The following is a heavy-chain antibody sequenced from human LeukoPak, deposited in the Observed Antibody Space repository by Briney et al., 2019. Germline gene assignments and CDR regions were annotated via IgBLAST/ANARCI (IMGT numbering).Heavy chain of an antibody. J-gene: IGHJ2*01. Sequence: GGSLRLSCAASGFTFNNYAMSWVRQAPGKGLEWVSVISGSGPTTYYADSVKGRFTISRDNSKNTLYLQMNSLRAEDTAVYYCAGDVDTAMVLYWYFDLWGRGTLVTVSS. CDR1: GFTFNNYA. CDR3: AGDVDTAMVLYWYFDL. CDR2: ISGSGPTT. V-gene: IGHV3-23*01. D-gene: IGHD5-18*01.